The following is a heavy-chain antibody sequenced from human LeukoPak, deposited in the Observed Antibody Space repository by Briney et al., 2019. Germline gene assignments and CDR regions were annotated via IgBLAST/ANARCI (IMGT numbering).Heavy chain of an antibody. D-gene: IGHD1-1*01. CDR3: ARQLFLVPNEGNNWFDP. CDR2: IYYSGGT. V-gene: IGHV4-39*01. J-gene: IGHJ5*02. Sequence: KTSETLSLTCTVSGGSISSSSYYWGWIPQPPGKGLEWIGSIYYSGGTYYNPSLKSRVTISVDTSKNQFSLKLSSVAAAETAVYYCARQLFLVPNEGNNWFDPWGQGTLVTVSS. CDR1: GGSISSSSYY.